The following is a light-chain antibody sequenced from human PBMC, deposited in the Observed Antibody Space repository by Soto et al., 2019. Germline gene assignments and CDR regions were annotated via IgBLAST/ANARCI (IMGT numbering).Light chain of an antibody. CDR1: QSVGSN. CDR2: GAS. Sequence: EIVLTQSPATLSVSPGEGATLSCRASQSVGSNLAWYQQKPGQAPRLLIYGASTRAPGIPARFSGSGSGTEFTLTISSLQPDDFATYYCHQYNSYSFGQGTKVDIK. J-gene: IGKJ1*01. CDR3: HQYNSYS. V-gene: IGKV3-15*01.